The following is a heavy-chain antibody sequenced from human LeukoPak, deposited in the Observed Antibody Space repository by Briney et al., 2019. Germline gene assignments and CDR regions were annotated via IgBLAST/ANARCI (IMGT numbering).Heavy chain of an antibody. V-gene: IGHV3-30*18. D-gene: IGHD2-15*01. J-gene: IGHJ6*02. Sequence: PGRSLRLSCAASGFTFSSYGMHWVRQAPGKGLEWVAVISYDGSNKYYADSVKGRFTISRDNSKNTLYLQMNSLRAEDTAVYYCAKGAAVAASRWDYYYGMDVWGQGTTVTVSS. CDR1: GFTFSSYG. CDR3: AKGAAVAASRWDYYYGMDV. CDR2: ISYDGSNK.